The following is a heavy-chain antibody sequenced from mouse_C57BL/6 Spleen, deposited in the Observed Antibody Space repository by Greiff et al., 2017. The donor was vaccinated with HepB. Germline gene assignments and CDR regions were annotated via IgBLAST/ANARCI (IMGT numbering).Heavy chain of an antibody. CDR1: GYTFTSYT. Sequence: VKLLESGAELARPGASVKMSCKASGYTFTSYTMHWVKQRPGQGLEWIGYINPSSGYTKYNQKFKDKATLTADKSSSTAYMQLSSLTSEDSAVYYCARGDYGYDSDYWGQGTTLTVSS. J-gene: IGHJ2*01. CDR3: ARGDYGYDSDY. V-gene: IGHV1-4*01. D-gene: IGHD2-2*01. CDR2: INPSSGYT.